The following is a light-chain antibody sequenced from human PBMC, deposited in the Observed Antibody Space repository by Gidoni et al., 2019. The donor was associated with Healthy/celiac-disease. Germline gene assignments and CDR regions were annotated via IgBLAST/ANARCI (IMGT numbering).Light chain of an antibody. CDR2: KAS. V-gene: IGKV1-5*03. Sequence: DIQMTQSPSTLSASVGDRVTITCRASQSISSWLAWYQQKPGKAPKLLIYKASSLESGVPSRFSGSGSGTEFTLTISSLQPDDFATYYCQQYNSYRTFXGXTKVXIK. CDR3: QQYNSYRT. CDR1: QSISSW. J-gene: IGKJ4*01.